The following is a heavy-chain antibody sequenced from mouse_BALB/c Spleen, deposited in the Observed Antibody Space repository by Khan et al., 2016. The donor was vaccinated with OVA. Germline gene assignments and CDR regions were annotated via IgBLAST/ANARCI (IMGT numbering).Heavy chain of an antibody. CDR2: IYPGTDNT. CDR1: GYTFTNYW. J-gene: IGHJ2*01. V-gene: IGHV1S132*01. CDR3: AREEVLNFFDY. Sequence: VQLQESGAELVRPGTSVKLSCKTSGYTFTNYWIHWVKQRSGKGLEWIARIYPGTDNTYYNEKLKDKATLTVDKSSSTAYMQLSSLKSEDSAVEFCAREEVLNFFDYGGQGTTLTVSS.